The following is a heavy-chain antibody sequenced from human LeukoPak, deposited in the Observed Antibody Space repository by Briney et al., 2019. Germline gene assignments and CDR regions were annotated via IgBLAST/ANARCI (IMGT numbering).Heavy chain of an antibody. V-gene: IGHV3-21*01. D-gene: IGHD6-13*01. Sequence: GGSLRLSCAASGFNFSSYSMDWVRQAPGKGLGWVSSISTSSSYIYYADSVKGRFTISRDNAKNSLYLQMNSLRAEDTAVYYCARDGLLSSSWPAFFDFWGQGTLVTVSS. CDR1: GFNFSSYS. J-gene: IGHJ4*02. CDR3: ARDGLLSSSWPAFFDF. CDR2: ISTSSSYI.